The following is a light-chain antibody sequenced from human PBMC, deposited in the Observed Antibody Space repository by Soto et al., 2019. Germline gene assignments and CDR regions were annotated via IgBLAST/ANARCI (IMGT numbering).Light chain of an antibody. V-gene: IGKV3-20*01. J-gene: IGKJ1*01. Sequence: EIVLTQSPGTLSLSPGERATLSCRASQSFTSTSLAWYQQKPGQAPRLLISGASRRAAGIPDRFSGSGSGTDFTLTISRLESEDIAVYYCQQYDSSPLTFGQGTRVELK. CDR3: QQYDSSPLT. CDR2: GAS. CDR1: QSFTSTS.